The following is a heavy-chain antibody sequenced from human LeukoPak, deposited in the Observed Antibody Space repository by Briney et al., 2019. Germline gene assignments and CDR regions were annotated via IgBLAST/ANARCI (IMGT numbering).Heavy chain of an antibody. CDR3: ATVSYDSSGYYYLGY. CDR1: GYTLTELS. Sequence: ASVKLSCKVSGYTLTELSMHRVRQAPGKGLEWMGGFDPEDGETIYAQKFRGRVTMTEDTSTDTAYMELSSLRSEDTAVYYCATVSYDSSGYYYLGYWGQGTLVTVSS. CDR2: FDPEDGET. V-gene: IGHV1-24*01. J-gene: IGHJ4*02. D-gene: IGHD3-22*01.